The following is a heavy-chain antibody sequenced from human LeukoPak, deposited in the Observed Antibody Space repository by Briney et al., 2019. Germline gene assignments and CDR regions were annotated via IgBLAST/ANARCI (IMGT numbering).Heavy chain of an antibody. J-gene: IGHJ5*02. Sequence: GESLKISCKGSGYSINNYWIGWVRQMPGKGLEWMGIIYPADSDIRYSPSFQGQVTISADKSISTAYLQWSSLKASDTAVYYCARQEYCSGGSCYTWFDPWGQGTLVIVSS. CDR1: GYSINNYW. D-gene: IGHD2-15*01. V-gene: IGHV5-51*01. CDR2: IYPADSDI. CDR3: ARQEYCSGGSCYTWFDP.